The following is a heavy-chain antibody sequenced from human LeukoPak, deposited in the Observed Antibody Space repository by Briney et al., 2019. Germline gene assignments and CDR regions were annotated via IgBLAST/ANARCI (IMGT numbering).Heavy chain of an antibody. D-gene: IGHD6-19*01. CDR1: GFTFSSYG. CDR3: AKDPSSGPTTNDY. J-gene: IGHJ4*02. V-gene: IGHV3-30*18. CDR2: ISSDGSNK. Sequence: PGRSLRLSCAASGFTFSSYGMHWVRQAPGKGLEWVAVISSDGSNKYYADSVKGRFTISRDNSKNTLYLQMNSLRAEDTAVYYCAKDPSSGPTTNDYWGQGTLVTVSS.